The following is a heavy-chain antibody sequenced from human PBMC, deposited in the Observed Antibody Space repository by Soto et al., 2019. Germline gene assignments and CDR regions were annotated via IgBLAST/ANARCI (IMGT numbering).Heavy chain of an antibody. D-gene: IGHD2-21*02. J-gene: IGHJ4*02. CDR2: INPDGTLK. V-gene: IGHV3-7*03. CDR3: ARWESGDWYLGI. Sequence: GGSLRLSCAASGFALSGYWMTWVRQAPGKGLEWVASINPDGTLKYYVDSVKGRFTISRDNADNSLFLQMISLRVEDTAVYYCARWESGDWYLGIWGQGTLVTVSS. CDR1: GFALSGYW.